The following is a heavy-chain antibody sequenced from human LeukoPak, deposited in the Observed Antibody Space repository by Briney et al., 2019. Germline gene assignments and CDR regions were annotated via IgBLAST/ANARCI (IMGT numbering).Heavy chain of an antibody. Sequence: ASVKVSCKASGYIFTNHHIHWVRQAPGQGLEWMGGIIPIFGTANYAQKFQGRVTITADESTSTAYMELSSLRSEDTAVYYCARWVVPAATVYYYYGMDVWGQGTTVTVSS. D-gene: IGHD2-2*01. CDR1: GYIFTNHH. J-gene: IGHJ6*02. V-gene: IGHV1-69*13. CDR3: ARWVVPAATVYYYYGMDV. CDR2: IIPIFGTA.